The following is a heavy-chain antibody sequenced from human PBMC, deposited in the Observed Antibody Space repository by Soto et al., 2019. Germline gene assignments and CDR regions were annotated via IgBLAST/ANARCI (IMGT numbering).Heavy chain of an antibody. CDR1: GFTFSSYA. D-gene: IGHD1-7*01. CDR2: ISDSGSLP. Sequence: SGGSLRLSCAASGFTFSSYAMSWVRQAPGKGLEWVSAISDSGSLPYYANSVKGRFTVSRDNSKNTLYLQMNSLRAEDTAVYYCAKRGTGTTFGYPFYYYYYMDVWGKGTTVTVSS. CDR3: AKRGTGTTFGYPFYYYYYMDV. J-gene: IGHJ6*03. V-gene: IGHV3-23*01.